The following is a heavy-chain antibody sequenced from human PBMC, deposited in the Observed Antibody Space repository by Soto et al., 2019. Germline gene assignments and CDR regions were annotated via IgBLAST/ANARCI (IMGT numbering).Heavy chain of an antibody. CDR3: TSDPHSAVTTGGWFES. CDR2: ISGTGGTT. D-gene: IGHD4-17*01. V-gene: IGHV3-23*01. CDR1: GFAFKSYA. J-gene: IGHJ5*01. Sequence: EVQLLESGGGLIQPGGSLRLSCAASGFAFKSYAMSWVRQAPGTGLMWVSTISGTGGTTFYADSVKGRFTISRDNSKNMGYLQMDSLRADDTALYYCTSDPHSAVTTGGWFESWGQGTLVTVSS.